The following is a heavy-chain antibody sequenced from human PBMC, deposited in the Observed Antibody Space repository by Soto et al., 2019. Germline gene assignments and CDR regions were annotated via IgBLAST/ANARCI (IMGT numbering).Heavy chain of an antibody. CDR3: AGAPGLIWVGGGGY. J-gene: IGHJ4*02. D-gene: IGHD3-10*01. CDR1: GFTFSIYG. V-gene: IGHV3-30*03. CDR2: ISHDGSNK. Sequence: QVQLVESGGGVVQPGRSLRLSCAASGFTFSIYGMHWVRQAPGKGLEWVAVISHDGSNKYYADSVKGRFTISRDTSKNPLYLKMNSLRAEDTAVYFWAGAPGLIWVGGGGYWGQGTLVTVSS.